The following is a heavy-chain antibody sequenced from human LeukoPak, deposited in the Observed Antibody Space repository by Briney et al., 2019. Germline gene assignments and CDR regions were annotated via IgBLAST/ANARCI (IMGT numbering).Heavy chain of an antibody. CDR2: IYHSGST. Sequence: SETLSLTCAVSGGSISSGGYSWSWIRQPPGKGLEWIGYIYHSGSTYYNPSLKSRVTISVDRSKNQFSLKLSSVTAADTAVYYCARVAKWLRFENYFDYWGQGTLVTVSS. CDR1: GGSISSGGYS. V-gene: IGHV4-30-2*01. D-gene: IGHD5-12*01. J-gene: IGHJ4*02. CDR3: ARVAKWLRFENYFDY.